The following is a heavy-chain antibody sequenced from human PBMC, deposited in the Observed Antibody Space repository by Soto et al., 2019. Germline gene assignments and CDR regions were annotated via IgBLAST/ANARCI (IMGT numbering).Heavy chain of an antibody. D-gene: IGHD2-15*01. V-gene: IGHV1-69*12. CDR2: IIPIFGTA. CDR3: ARGGWGRDGDYYGMDV. Sequence: QVQLVQSGAEVKKPGASVKVSCKASGCTFSSYAISWVRQAPGQGLEWMGGIIPIFGTANYAQKFQGRVTITADEYTSKACLELSSLTSEYTAGYYCARGGWGRDGDYYGMDVWGQGTTVTVSS. CDR1: GCTFSSYA. J-gene: IGHJ6*02.